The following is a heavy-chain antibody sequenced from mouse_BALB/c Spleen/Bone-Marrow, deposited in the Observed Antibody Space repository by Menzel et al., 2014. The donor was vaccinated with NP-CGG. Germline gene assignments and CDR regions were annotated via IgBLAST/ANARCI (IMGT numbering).Heavy chain of an antibody. Sequence: QVQLQQSGPELVRPGVSVKISRKGSGYTFTDYAMHWVKQGHAKSLEWIGVISTYSGNTNYNQKFKGKATMTVDKSSSTAYVELARLTSEDSAIYYCARGIYYDSTWFAYWGQGTLVTVSA. V-gene: IGHV1-67*01. CDR1: GYTFTDYA. CDR2: ISTYSGNT. CDR3: ARGIYYDSTWFAY. D-gene: IGHD2-4*01. J-gene: IGHJ3*01.